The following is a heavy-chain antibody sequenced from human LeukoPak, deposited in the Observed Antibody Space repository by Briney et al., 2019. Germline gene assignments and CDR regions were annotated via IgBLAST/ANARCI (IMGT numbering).Heavy chain of an antibody. CDR1: GYSISSGYY. Sequence: SETLSLTCTVSGYSISSGYYWGWIRQPPGKGLEWIGSIYHSGRTYYNPSLKSRVTISVDTSKNQFSLKLSSVTAADTAVYYCARVDYDSSGYHDYWGQGTLVTVSS. D-gene: IGHD3-22*01. CDR3: ARVDYDSSGYHDY. J-gene: IGHJ4*02. CDR2: IYHSGRT. V-gene: IGHV4-38-2*02.